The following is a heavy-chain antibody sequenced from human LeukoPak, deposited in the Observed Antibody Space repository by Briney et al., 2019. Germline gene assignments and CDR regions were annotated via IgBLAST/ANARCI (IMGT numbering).Heavy chain of an antibody. CDR1: GFTFSSYG. D-gene: IGHD3-22*01. J-gene: IGHJ4*02. CDR2: IRYDGSNK. Sequence: QTGGSLRLSCAASGFTFSSYGMHWVRQAPGKGLEWVAFIRYDGSNKYYADSVKGRFTISRDNSKNTLYLQMNSLRAEDTAVYYCAKDQVPYYYDSSGPDLDYWGQGTLVTVSS. CDR3: AKDQVPYYYDSSGPDLDY. V-gene: IGHV3-30*02.